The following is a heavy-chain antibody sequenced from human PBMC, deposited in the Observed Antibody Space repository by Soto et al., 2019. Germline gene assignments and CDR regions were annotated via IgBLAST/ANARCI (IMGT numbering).Heavy chain of an antibody. CDR3: ARQGVTAATLPLIWFAP. Sequence: PGESLKISCKGSGYSFTSYWIGWVRQMPGKGLEWMGIIYPGDSDTRYSPSFQGQVTISADKSISTAYLQWSSLKASDTAVYYCARQGVTAATLPLIWFAPWGQGSLVTVSS. J-gene: IGHJ5*02. V-gene: IGHV5-51*01. D-gene: IGHD6-13*01. CDR1: GYSFTSYW. CDR2: IYPGDSDT.